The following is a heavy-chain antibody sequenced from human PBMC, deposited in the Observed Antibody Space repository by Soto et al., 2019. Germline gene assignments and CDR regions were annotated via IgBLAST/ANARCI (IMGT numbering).Heavy chain of an antibody. CDR1: GGSISSSSYY. V-gene: IGHV4-39*02. CDR3: ARVAGTYYFDY. D-gene: IGHD6-19*01. Sequence: QLQLQESGPGLVKPSETLSLTCSVSGGSISSSSYYWGWIRQPPGKGLEWIGSIYYSGSTYYNPSLKSRVTISVDTSKNQFSLKLSSVTAADTAVYYCARVAGTYYFDYWGQGTLVTVSS. CDR2: IYYSGST. J-gene: IGHJ4*02.